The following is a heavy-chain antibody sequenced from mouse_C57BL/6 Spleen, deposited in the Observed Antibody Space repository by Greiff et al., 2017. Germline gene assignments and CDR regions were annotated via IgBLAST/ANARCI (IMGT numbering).Heavy chain of an antibody. Sequence: EVQRVESGGGLVKPGGSLKLSCAASGFTFSSYAMSWVRQTPEKRLEWVATISDGGSYTYSPDNVKGRFTISRDTAKNNMYLQMSHLKSEDTAMYYCARDQDGYLFAYWGQGTLVTVSA. CDR1: GFTFSSYA. CDR3: ARDQDGYLFAY. J-gene: IGHJ3*01. V-gene: IGHV5-4*01. D-gene: IGHD2-3*01. CDR2: ISDGGSYT.